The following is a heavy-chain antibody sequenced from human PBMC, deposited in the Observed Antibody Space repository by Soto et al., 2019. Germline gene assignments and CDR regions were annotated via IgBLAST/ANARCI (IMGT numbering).Heavy chain of an antibody. Sequence: ASVKVSCKASGYTFTSYYMHWVRQAPGQGLEWMGIINPSGGSTSYAQKFQGRVTMTRDTSTSTVYMELSSLRSEDTAVYYCASLDIVVVPAGEFDPWGQGTLVTVS. D-gene: IGHD2-2*01. V-gene: IGHV1-46*03. J-gene: IGHJ5*02. CDR1: GYTFTSYY. CDR3: ASLDIVVVPAGEFDP. CDR2: INPSGGST.